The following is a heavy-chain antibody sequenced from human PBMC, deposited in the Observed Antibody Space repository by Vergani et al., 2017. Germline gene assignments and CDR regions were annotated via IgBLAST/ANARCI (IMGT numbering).Heavy chain of an antibody. Sequence: EVQVVESGGGLVQPGGSLRLSCAASGFTFSTYDMHWVRQATGKGLECVSAIGTAGDTYYPGSVKGRFTISRENAKNSLYLQMNGLRAGDTAVYYCARRDSSSPALDYWGQGTLVTVSS. CDR2: IGTAGDT. CDR3: ARRDSSSPALDY. V-gene: IGHV3-13*01. CDR1: GFTFSTYD. J-gene: IGHJ4*02. D-gene: IGHD6-6*01.